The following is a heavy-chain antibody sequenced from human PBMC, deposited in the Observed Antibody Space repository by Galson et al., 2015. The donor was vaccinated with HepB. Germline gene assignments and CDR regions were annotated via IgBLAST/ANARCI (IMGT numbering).Heavy chain of an antibody. V-gene: IGHV3-23*01. CDR3: AKQGNSEVWFGQLYNWFDP. J-gene: IGHJ5*02. CDR2: ISGSGGRV. CDR1: GFTFSNYA. Sequence: SLRLSCAVSGFTFSNYAMSWVRQAPGKGLEWVSVISGSGGRVYYADAVKGRVTISRDNSKSALYLEINSLRGDDTAVYYCAKQGNSEVWFGQLYNWFDPWGQGTLVTVSS. D-gene: IGHD3-10*01.